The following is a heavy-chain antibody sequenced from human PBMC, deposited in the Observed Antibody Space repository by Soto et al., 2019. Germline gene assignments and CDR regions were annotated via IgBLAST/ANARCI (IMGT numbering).Heavy chain of an antibody. J-gene: IGHJ4*02. D-gene: IGHD2-2*01. CDR2: ISSSSSYI. Sequence: EVQLLESGGGLVQPGGSLRLSCAASGFTFSSYAMSWVRQTPGKGLEWVSSISSSSSYIYYADSVKGRFTISRDNAKNSLYLQMNSLRAEDTAVYYCAREVVPAATYYFDYWGQGTLVTVSS. V-gene: IGHV3-21*01. CDR1: GFTFSSYA. CDR3: AREVVPAATYYFDY.